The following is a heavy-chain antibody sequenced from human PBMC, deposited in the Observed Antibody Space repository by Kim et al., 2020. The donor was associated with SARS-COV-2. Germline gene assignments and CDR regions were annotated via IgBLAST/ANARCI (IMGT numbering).Heavy chain of an antibody. Sequence: WGSLRLSCAASGFVFSSYAMSWVRQAPGKGLEWVAGISGSGGTTYYADSAKGRFTISSDNSNHTVYLHMYSLRVEDAAVYYCAKYLDRPFCSWGQGALVT. CDR2: ISGSGGTT. CDR3: AKYLDRPFCS. V-gene: IGHV3-23*01. D-gene: IGHD3-22*01. CDR1: GFVFSSYA. J-gene: IGHJ5*02.